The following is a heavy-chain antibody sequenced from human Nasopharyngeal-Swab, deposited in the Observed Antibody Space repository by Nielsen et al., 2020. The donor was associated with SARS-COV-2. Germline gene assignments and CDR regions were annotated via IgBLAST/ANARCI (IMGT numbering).Heavy chain of an antibody. CDR1: GYTFTGYC. J-gene: IGHJ6*03. CDR3: ARGPVVVPAAIPEGGYDYYYMDV. V-gene: IGHV1-2*04. Sequence: ASVKVSCKASGYTFTGYCMHWVRPAPGQGLDWMGWINPNSGGTNYAQKFQGWVTMTRDTSISTAYMELSRLRSDDTAVYYCARGPVVVPAAIPEGGYDYYYMDVWGKGTKVNVSS. D-gene: IGHD2-2*02. CDR2: INPNSGGT.